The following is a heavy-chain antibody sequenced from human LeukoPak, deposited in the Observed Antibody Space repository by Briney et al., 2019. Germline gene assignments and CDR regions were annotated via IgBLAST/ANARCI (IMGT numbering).Heavy chain of an antibody. D-gene: IGHD2-15*01. J-gene: IGHJ5*02. V-gene: IGHV1-46*01. Sequence: GASVNVSCKASGYTFTTYYMHWVRQAPGQGREWMGVINPSGGSTSYAQKFQGRVTMTRDTSTSTVYMELSSLTSEDTAVYYCARDRGWFDPWGQGTLVTVSS. CDR2: INPSGGST. CDR3: ARDRGWFDP. CDR1: GYTFTTYY.